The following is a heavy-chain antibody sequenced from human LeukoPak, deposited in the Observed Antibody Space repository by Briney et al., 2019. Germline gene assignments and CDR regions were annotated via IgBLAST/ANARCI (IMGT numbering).Heavy chain of an antibody. J-gene: IGHJ4*02. V-gene: IGHV4-4*02. CDR3: SNKVYCSTTSCHPAGY. CDR2: IYHSGST. Sequence: PSGTLSLTCAVSGGSISSSNWWSWVRQPPGKGLEWIGEIYHSGSTNYNPSLKSRVTISFATSTNQFFLDLSPVTAADTAVYYCSNKVYCSTTSCHPAGYWGLGSLVTVSS. CDR1: GGSISSSNW. D-gene: IGHD2-2*01.